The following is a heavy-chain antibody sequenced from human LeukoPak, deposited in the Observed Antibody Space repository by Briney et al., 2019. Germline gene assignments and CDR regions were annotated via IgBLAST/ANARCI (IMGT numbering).Heavy chain of an antibody. CDR2: ISAYNGNT. CDR1: GYTFTSYG. J-gene: IGHJ4*02. V-gene: IGHV1-18*01. D-gene: IGHD3-10*01. Sequence: GASVEVSCKASGYTFTSYGISWVRQAPGQGLEWMGWISAYNGNTNYAQKLQGRVTMTTDTSTSTAYMELRSLRSDDTAVYYCARAYYYGSGSYNTPEDYWGQGTLVTVSS. CDR3: ARAYYYGSGSYNTPEDY.